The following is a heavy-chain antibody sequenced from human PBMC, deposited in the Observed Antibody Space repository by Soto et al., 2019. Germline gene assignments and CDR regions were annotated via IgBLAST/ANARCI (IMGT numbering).Heavy chain of an antibody. V-gene: IGHV1-18*04. Sequence: SVKVSCKASGYTFTSSGISWVRQAPGQRREWMGWISAYNGNTNYAQKLQGRVTMTTDTSTSTAYMELNSLKTEDTAVYYCVRTTYFSDSSGYTRCFDYWGQGSLVTVSS. D-gene: IGHD3-22*01. CDR3: VRTTYFSDSSGYTRCFDY. CDR1: GYTFTSSG. CDR2: ISAYNGNT. J-gene: IGHJ4*02.